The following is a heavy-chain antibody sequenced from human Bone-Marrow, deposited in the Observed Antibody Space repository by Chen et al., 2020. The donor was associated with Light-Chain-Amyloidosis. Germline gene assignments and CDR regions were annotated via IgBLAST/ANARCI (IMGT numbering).Heavy chain of an antibody. Sequence: GSGPGLVKPSQTLSLTCSVSGASMTNGSHYWSWIRLPAGKGLEWIGRIYTSGNTNYSPSLKSRVTISVDTSKNQFSLKLNSVTAADTAVYYCARNGHYSIDSWGQGTLVTVSS. CDR3: ARNGHYSIDS. V-gene: IGHV4-61*02. CDR1: GASMTNGSHY. D-gene: IGHD2-15*01. CDR2: IYTSGNT. J-gene: IGHJ4*02.